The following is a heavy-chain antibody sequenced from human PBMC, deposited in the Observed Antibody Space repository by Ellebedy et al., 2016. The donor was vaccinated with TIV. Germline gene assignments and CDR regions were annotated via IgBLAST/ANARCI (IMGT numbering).Heavy chain of an antibody. J-gene: IGHJ4*02. V-gene: IGHV3-30*02. Sequence: PGGSLRLSCVASGFTFSAYDMHWVRQAPGKGLEWVALIQDDGRNEYYADSVKGRFSTSRDNSKNTLFLQMNSLRPGDTALYYCAKHQGLRYLDWGAVDYWGQGALVTVSS. CDR3: AKHQGLRYLDWGAVDY. CDR1: GFTFSAYD. D-gene: IGHD3-9*01. CDR2: IQDDGRNE.